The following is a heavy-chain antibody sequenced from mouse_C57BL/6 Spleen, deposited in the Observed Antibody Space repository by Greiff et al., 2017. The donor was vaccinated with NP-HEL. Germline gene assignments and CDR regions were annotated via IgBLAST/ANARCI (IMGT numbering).Heavy chain of an antibody. CDR2: INYDGSST. Sequence: EVQLQQSEGGLVQPGSSMKLSCTASGFTFSDYYMAWVRQVPEKGLEWVANINYDGSSTYYLDSLKSRFIISRDNAKNILYLQMSSLKSEDTATYYCARDGGRGFAYWGQGTLVTVSA. J-gene: IGHJ3*01. V-gene: IGHV5-16*01. CDR1: GFTFSDYY. CDR3: ARDGGRGFAY. D-gene: IGHD3-3*01.